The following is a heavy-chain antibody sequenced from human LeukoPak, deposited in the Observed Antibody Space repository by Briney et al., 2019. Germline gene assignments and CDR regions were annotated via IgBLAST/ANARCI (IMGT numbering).Heavy chain of an antibody. Sequence: GGSLRLSCAASGFTFSSYAMSWVRQAPGKGLEWVSAISGSGDRTYYADSVKGRFTISRDNSKNTLYLQMNSLRAEDTAVYYCAKDPHPLGELFPYYFDYWGQGTLVTVSS. CDR1: GFTFSSYA. CDR2: ISGSGDRT. CDR3: AKDPHPLGELFPYYFDY. D-gene: IGHD3-16*01. V-gene: IGHV3-23*01. J-gene: IGHJ4*02.